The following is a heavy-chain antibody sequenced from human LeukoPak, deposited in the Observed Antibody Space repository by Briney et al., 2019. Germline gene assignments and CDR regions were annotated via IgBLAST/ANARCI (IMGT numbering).Heavy chain of an antibody. CDR1: GYSISSGYY. V-gene: IGHV4-38-2*02. CDR3: ARDPPFYSSG. CDR2: IYHSGST. Sequence: SETLSLTCTVSGYSISSGYYWGWIRQPPGKGLEWIGSIYHSGSTYYNPSPKSRVTISVDTSKNQFSLKLSSVTAADTAVYYCARDPPFYSSGWGQGTLVTVSS. D-gene: IGHD6-19*01. J-gene: IGHJ4*02.